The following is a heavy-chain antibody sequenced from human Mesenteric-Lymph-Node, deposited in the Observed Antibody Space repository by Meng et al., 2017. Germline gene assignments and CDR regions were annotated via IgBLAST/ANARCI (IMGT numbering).Heavy chain of an antibody. D-gene: IGHD6-13*01. V-gene: IGHV1-3*01. Sequence: ASVKVSCKASGYTLTSYAMHWVRQAPGQRLEWMGWINAENGNTKYSQKFQGRVTITRDTSASTAYMELSSLRSEDTAVYYCAGGGIAVGGIDYGLDVWGQGTTVTVSS. J-gene: IGHJ6*02. CDR1: GYTLTSYA. CDR2: INAENGNT. CDR3: AGGGIAVGGIDYGLDV.